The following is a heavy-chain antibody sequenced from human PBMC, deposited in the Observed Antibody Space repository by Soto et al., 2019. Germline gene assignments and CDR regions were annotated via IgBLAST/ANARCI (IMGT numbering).Heavy chain of an antibody. J-gene: IGHJ6*02. CDR3: ARGSLYCSPTTCPDGMDV. D-gene: IGHD2-2*01. Sequence: GGSLRLSCTASGFSFDDYYMNWIRQAPGKGLEWISYISTTGITIYYADSLKGRFTISRDNAKKSLYLQMSSLSAEDTAIYFCARGSLYCSPTTCPDGMDVWGQGTTVTVYS. CDR2: ISTTGITI. V-gene: IGHV3-11*01. CDR1: GFSFDDYY.